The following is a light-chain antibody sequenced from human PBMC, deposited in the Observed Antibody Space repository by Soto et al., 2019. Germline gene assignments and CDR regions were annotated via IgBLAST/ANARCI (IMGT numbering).Light chain of an antibody. CDR3: SSYTSSMTNV. V-gene: IGLV2-14*03. CDR1: SSDVGGYNS. Sequence: QSVLTQPASVSGSPGQSITISCTGTSSDVGGYNSVSWYQHHPGKAPKLILYAFGDRPSGVSYRFSGSKSGNTASLTISGLQAADEADYFCSSYTSSMTNVFGSGTKLTVL. CDR2: AFG. J-gene: IGLJ1*01.